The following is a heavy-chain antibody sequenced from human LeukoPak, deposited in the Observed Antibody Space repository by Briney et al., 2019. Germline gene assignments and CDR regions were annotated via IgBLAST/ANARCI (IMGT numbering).Heavy chain of an antibody. D-gene: IGHD3-10*01. CDR2: IYYSGST. V-gene: IGHV4-39*01. J-gene: IGHJ4*02. Sequence: SETLSLTCTVSGGSISSSSYYWGWIRQPPGKGLEWIGSIYYSGSTYYNPSLKSRVTISVDTSKNQFSLKLSSVTAADTAVYYCARLAGTPIEEGTDYWGQGTLVTVSS. CDR1: GGSISSSSYY. CDR3: ARLAGTPIEEGTDY.